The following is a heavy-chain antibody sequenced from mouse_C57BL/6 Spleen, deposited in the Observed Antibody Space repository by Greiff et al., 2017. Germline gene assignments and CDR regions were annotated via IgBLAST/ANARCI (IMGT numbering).Heavy chain of an antibody. V-gene: IGHV1-69*01. Sequence: QVQLQQPGAELVMPGASVKLSCKASGYTFTSYWMHWVKQRPGQGLEWIGEIDPSDSYTNYNQKFKGKSTLTVDKSSSTAYMQLSSLTSEDSAVYYCARRDSSGYWFAYRGQGTLVTVSA. D-gene: IGHD3-2*02. J-gene: IGHJ3*01. CDR2: IDPSDSYT. CDR3: ARRDSSGYWFAY. CDR1: GYTFTSYW.